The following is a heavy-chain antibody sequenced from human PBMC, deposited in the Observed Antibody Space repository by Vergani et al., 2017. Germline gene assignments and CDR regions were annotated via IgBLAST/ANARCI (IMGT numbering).Heavy chain of an antibody. D-gene: IGHD3-9*01. Sequence: QVQLQQRGAGLLKPSETLSLTCAVYGGSFSGYYWSWIRQPPGKGLEWIGEINHSGSTNYNPSLKSRVTISVDTSKNQFSLKLSSVTAADTAVYYCARGHDYDILTGYYDAFDIWSQGTMVTVSS. CDR1: GGSFSGYY. J-gene: IGHJ3*02. CDR3: ARGHDYDILTGYYDAFDI. CDR2: INHSGST. V-gene: IGHV4-34*01.